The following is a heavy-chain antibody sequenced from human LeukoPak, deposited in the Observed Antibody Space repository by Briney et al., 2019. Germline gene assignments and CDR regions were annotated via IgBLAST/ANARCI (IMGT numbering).Heavy chain of an antibody. CDR3: AKVGAYGDYARHDY. V-gene: IGHV4-38-2*01. D-gene: IGHD4-17*01. J-gene: IGHJ4*02. Sequence: PSETLPLTCAVSGYSITSGSYWGWIRQPPGKGLEWIGNMYHSGDTYHNPSLKSRVTISADTSKNQFSLKLTSVTAADTAVYYCAKVGAYGDYARHDYWGQGTLVTVS. CDR2: MYHSGDT. CDR1: GYSITSGSY.